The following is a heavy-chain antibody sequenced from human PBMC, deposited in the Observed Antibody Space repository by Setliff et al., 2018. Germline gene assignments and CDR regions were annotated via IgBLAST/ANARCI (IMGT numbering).Heavy chain of an antibody. CDR3: VREGVDSRSSTDYRYYMDV. Sequence: SVKVSCKASGATFSSHGISWVRQAPGQGLEWMGGTIPTFGTTEYAQKFQGRLTIITDESTNTAFMQPSSLRSDDTAVYYCVREGVDSRSSTDYRYYMDVWGKGTTVTVSS. CDR2: TIPTFGTT. CDR1: GATFSSHG. J-gene: IGHJ6*03. D-gene: IGHD3-22*01. V-gene: IGHV1-69*05.